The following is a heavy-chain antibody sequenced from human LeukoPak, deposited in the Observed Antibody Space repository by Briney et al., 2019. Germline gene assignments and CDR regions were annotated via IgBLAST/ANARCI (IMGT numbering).Heavy chain of an antibody. CDR2: INPNSGGT. CDR1: GYTFTGYY. CDR3: ATQTSHTHMANYCYYVTDV. D-gene: IGHD5-18*01. V-gene: IGHV1-2*02. J-gene: IGHJ6*02. Sequence: ASLKVSCKASGYTFTGYYIHWVRPAPGQGLEWMGWINPNSGGTTYAQKFQCRVTMTRDTSISTAYMELSRLRSDDTAVYYCATQTSHTHMANYCYYVTDVWGQGTTVTVSS.